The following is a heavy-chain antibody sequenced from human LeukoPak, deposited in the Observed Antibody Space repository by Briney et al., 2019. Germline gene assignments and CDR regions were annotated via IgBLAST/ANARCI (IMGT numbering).Heavy chain of an antibody. CDR3: AKPNGVIAAHFYYFDY. CDR2: IGSSSSTI. V-gene: IGHV3-48*01. D-gene: IGHD6-6*01. J-gene: IGHJ4*02. Sequence: GGSLRLSCAASGFTFSSYGIHWVRQAPGKGLEWVSYIGSSSSTIYYADSVKGRFTISRDNSKNTLYLQMNSLRAEDTAVYYCAKPNGVIAAHFYYFDYWGQGTLVTVSS. CDR1: GFTFSSYG.